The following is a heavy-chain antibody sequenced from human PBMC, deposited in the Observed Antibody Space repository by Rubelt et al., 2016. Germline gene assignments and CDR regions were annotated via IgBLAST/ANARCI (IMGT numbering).Heavy chain of an antibody. CDR3: ARGVGPGPYGGDV. J-gene: IGHJ6*02. V-gene: IGHV4-4*07. Sequence: GKGLERIGRIYTSGSTNYNPSLKSRVTMSVDTSKNQFSLKLSSVTAADTAVYYCARGVGPGPYGGDVWGQGTTVTVSS. D-gene: IGHD2-21*01. CDR2: IYTSGST.